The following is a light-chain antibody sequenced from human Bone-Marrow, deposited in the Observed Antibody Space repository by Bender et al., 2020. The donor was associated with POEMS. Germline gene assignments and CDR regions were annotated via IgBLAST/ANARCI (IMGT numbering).Light chain of an antibody. CDR1: SSNMGAGYG. CDR3: QSYDISLSGWV. Sequence: QSVLTQPPSVSGAPGQTVTISCTGTSSNMGAGYGVNWYQQLPGTAPNLLIYNNENRPSGVPDRISGSKSGTSASLAITGLQAEDEADYYCQSYDISLSGWVFGGGTKLTAL. V-gene: IGLV1-40*01. J-gene: IGLJ3*02. CDR2: NNE.